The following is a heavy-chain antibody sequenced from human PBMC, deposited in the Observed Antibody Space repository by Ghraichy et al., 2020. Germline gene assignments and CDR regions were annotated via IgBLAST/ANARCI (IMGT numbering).Heavy chain of an antibody. Sequence: SVKVSCKASGGTFSSYTISWVRQAPGQGLEWMGRIIPILGIANYAQKFQGRVTITADKSTSTAYMELSSLRSEDTAVYYCATLPAYYYDSSGQPADYWGQGTLVTVSS. CDR1: GGTFSSYT. J-gene: IGHJ4*02. CDR3: ATLPAYYYDSSGQPADY. CDR2: IIPILGIA. V-gene: IGHV1-69*02. D-gene: IGHD3-22*01.